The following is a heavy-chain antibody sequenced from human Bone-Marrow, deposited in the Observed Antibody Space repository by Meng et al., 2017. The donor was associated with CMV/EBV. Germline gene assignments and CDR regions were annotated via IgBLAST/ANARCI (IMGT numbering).Heavy chain of an antibody. D-gene: IGHD3-22*01. Sequence: GESLKISCAASGFTFSSYGMHWVRQAPGKGLEWVAVIWYDGSNKYYADSVKGRFTISRDNSKNTLYLQMNSLRAEDTAIYYCAKRNYDSSGRSWGQGTPVTVSS. CDR3: AKRNYDSSGRS. CDR1: GFTFSSYG. CDR2: IWYDGSNK. V-gene: IGHV3-33*06. J-gene: IGHJ5*02.